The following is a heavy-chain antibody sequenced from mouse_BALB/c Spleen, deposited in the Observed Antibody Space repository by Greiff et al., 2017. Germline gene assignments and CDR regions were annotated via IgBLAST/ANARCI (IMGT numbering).Heavy chain of an antibody. D-gene: IGHD2-3*01. V-gene: IGHV5-6-5*01. CDR2: ISSGGST. CDR3: ARQGYSAWFAY. CDR1: GFTFSSYA. Sequence: DVMLVESGGGLVQPGGSRKLSCAASGFTFSSYAMSWVRQTPEKRLEWVASISSGGSTYYPDSVKGRFTISRDNARNILYLQMSSLRSEDTAMYYCARQGYSAWFAYWGQGTLVTVSA. J-gene: IGHJ3*01.